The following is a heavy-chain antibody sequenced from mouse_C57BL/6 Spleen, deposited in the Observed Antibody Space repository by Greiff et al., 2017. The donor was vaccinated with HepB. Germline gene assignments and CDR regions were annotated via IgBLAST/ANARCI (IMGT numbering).Heavy chain of an antibody. CDR3: TAGTFAY. J-gene: IGHJ3*01. CDR2: IRLKSDNYAT. Sequence: EVKFEESGGGLVQPGGSMKLSCVASGFTFSNYWMNWVRQSPEKGLEWVAQIRLKSDNYATHYAESVKGRFTISRDDSKSSVYLQMNNLRAEDTGIYYCTAGTFAYWGQGTLVTVSA. CDR1: GFTFSNYW. D-gene: IGHD4-1*01. V-gene: IGHV6-3*01.